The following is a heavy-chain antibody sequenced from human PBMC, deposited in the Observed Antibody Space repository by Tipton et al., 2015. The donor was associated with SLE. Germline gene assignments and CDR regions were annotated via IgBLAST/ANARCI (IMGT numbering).Heavy chain of an antibody. CDR1: GYTFSDYD. CDR2: INPNSGDT. J-gene: IGHJ6*03. CDR3: ARGVEWWPHYMDV. D-gene: IGHD2-8*01. Sequence: QLVQSGAEVKKPGASVRVSCKASGYTFSDYDINWVRQAPGQGLEWMGWINPNSGDTGHAQKFQGRVTMTRDTSMSTAFMELSGLRAEDTAMYYCARGVEWWPHYMDVWGKGTTVTVSS. V-gene: IGHV1-8*01.